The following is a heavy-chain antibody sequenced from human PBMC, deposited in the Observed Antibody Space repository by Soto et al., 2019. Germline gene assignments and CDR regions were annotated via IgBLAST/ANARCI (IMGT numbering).Heavy chain of an antibody. CDR1: GGSFSGYY. Sequence: SETLSLTCAVYGGSFSGYYWSWIRQPPGKGLEWIGEINHSGSTNYNPSLKSRVTISVDTSKNQFSPKLSSVTAADTAVYYCARGFGYGGNSVDYWGQGTLVTVSS. CDR3: ARGFGYGGNSVDY. V-gene: IGHV4-34*01. D-gene: IGHD4-17*01. J-gene: IGHJ4*02. CDR2: INHSGST.